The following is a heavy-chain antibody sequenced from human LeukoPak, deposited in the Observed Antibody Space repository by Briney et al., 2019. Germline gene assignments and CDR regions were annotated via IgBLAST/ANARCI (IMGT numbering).Heavy chain of an antibody. CDR3: ASSPLWFGELLPTYFDY. CDR2: IYHSGST. D-gene: IGHD3-10*01. CDR1: GYSISSGYY. Sequence: PSETLSLTCTVSGYSISSGYYWGWIRQPPGKGLEWIGSIYHSGSTYYNPSLKSRVTISVDTSKNQFSLKLSSVTAADTAVYYCASSPLWFGELLPTYFDYWGQGVLVTVSS. V-gene: IGHV4-38-2*02. J-gene: IGHJ4*02.